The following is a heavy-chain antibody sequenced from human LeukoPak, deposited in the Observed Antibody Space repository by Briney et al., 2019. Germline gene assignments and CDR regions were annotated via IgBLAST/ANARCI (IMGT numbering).Heavy chain of an antibody. V-gene: IGHV5-51*01. CDR2: IYPGDSDT. D-gene: IGHD3-10*01. Sequence: GESLKISCKGSGYTFTTYWIGWVRQMPGKGLEWMGVIYPGDSDTRYSPSFQGQVTISADKSISTAYLQWSSLKASDTAIYYCASPDYYGSGTREVAFDIWGQGTMVTVSS. J-gene: IGHJ3*02. CDR1: GYTFTTYW. CDR3: ASPDYYGSGTREVAFDI.